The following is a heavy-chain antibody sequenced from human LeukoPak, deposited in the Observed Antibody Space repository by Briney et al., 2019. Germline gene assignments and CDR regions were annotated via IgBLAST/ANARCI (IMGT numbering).Heavy chain of an antibody. J-gene: IGHJ6*02. CDR1: GFTFSSYG. CDR3: ARGMDFYYYVMDV. V-gene: IGHV3-30*03. CDR2: ISYDGSNK. D-gene: IGHD2-2*03. Sequence: PGGSLRLSCAASGFTFSSYGMHWVRQAPGKGLEWVAVISYDGSNKYYADSVKGRFTISRDNSKNTLYLQMNTLRAEDTAVYYCARGMDFYYYVMDVWGQGTTVTVSS.